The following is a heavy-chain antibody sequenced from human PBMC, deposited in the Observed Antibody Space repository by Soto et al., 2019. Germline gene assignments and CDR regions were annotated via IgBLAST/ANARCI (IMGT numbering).Heavy chain of an antibody. CDR2: IKSKTDGGTT. CDR1: GFTFSNAW. V-gene: IGHV3-15*07. CDR3: TIVFFSTLIVVRFVF. J-gene: IGHJ4*01. Sequence: PGGSLRLSCAASGFTFSNAWINWVRQAPGKGLEWVGRIKSKTDGGTTDYAAPVKGRFAISRDDSKNMVYLQMNSLKTEDTGIYYCTIVFFSTLIVVRFVFWGHGTLVTLS. D-gene: IGHD3-22*01.